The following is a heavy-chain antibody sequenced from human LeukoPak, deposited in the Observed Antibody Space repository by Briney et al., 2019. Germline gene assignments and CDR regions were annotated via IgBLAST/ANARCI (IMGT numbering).Heavy chain of an antibody. V-gene: IGHV4-59*13. CDR1: GGSISSYY. D-gene: IGHD1-26*01. CDR2: IYITGST. J-gene: IGHJ3*01. Sequence: PSETLSLTCTVSGGSISSYYWTWLRQPPGKGLEWSGDIYITGSTNYNPYLKRRVTISVDTSKNQFFLRLSSVTAADTAVYYCARVRIGETSYDASDVWGLGTMVTVSS. CDR3: ARVRIGETSYDASDV.